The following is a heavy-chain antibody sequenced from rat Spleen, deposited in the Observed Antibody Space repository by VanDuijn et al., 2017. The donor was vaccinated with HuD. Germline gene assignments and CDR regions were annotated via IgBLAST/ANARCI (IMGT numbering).Heavy chain of an antibody. CDR3: ATGVQLYHVDY. V-gene: IGHV5-19*01. J-gene: IGHJ2*01. CDR2: ITPSGGSI. CDR1: GFTFKNYG. Sequence: EVQLVESGGGLVQPGRSLKLSCAASGFTFKNYGMHWIRQAPTKGLEWVASITPSGGSIFYRDSVKGRFTIYRDNAKSTLYLQMDSLRSEDTATYDCATGVQLYHVDYWGQGVMVTVSS. D-gene: IGHD1-5*01.